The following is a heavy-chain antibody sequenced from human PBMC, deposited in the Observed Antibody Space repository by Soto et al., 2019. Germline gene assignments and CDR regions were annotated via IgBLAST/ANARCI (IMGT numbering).Heavy chain of an antibody. CDR1: GYTFTSYG. D-gene: IGHD2-2*01. V-gene: IGHV1-18*01. CDR3: ARRVCSTSCYYYYYGMDV. Sequence: ASVKVSCKASGYTFTSYGISWVRQAPGQGLEWIGWISAYNGNTNYAQKLQGRVTMTTDTSTSTAYMELRSLRSDDTAVYYCARRVCSTSCYYYYYGMDVWGQGTTVTGSS. CDR2: ISAYNGNT. J-gene: IGHJ6*02.